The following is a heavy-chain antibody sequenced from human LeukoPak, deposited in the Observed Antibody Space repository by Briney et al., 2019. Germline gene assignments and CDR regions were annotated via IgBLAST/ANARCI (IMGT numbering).Heavy chain of an antibody. CDR3: ARGSRMKELDRYYFDY. J-gene: IGHJ4*02. D-gene: IGHD1-26*01. V-gene: IGHV1-69*05. CDR2: IIPIFGTA. Sequence: ASVKVSCKASGGTFRSYAISWVRQAPGQGLEWMGGIIPIFGTANYAQKFQGRVSITTDESTSTAYMELSSLRSEDTAVYYCARGSRMKELDRYYFDYWGQGTLVTVSS. CDR1: GGTFRSYA.